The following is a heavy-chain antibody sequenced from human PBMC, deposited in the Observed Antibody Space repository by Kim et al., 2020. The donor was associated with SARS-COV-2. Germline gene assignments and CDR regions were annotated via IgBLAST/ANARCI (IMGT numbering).Heavy chain of an antibody. J-gene: IGHJ6*02. V-gene: IGHV4-59*01. CDR3: ARDRKDDYGMDV. Sequence: NDKPALTSRVTISVDTPKNQFSLKLRSVTTADTAVYYCARDRKDDYGMDVWGQGTTVTVSS.